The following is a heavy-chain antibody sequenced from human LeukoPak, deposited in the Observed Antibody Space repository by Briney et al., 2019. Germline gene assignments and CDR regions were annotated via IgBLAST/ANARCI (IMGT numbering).Heavy chain of an antibody. CDR1: GYSISSGYY. Sequence: PSETLSLXCTVSGYSISSGYYWGWIRQPPGKGLEWIGSIYHSGSTYYNPSLKSRVTISVDTSKNQFSLKLSSVTAADTAVYYCARHLVSRYCGGDCYSDYWGQGTLVTVSS. D-gene: IGHD2-21*02. J-gene: IGHJ4*02. CDR3: ARHLVSRYCGGDCYSDY. CDR2: IYHSGST. V-gene: IGHV4-38-2*02.